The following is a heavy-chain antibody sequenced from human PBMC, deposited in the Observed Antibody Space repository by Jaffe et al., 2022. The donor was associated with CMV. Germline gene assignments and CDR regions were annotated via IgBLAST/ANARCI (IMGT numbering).Heavy chain of an antibody. D-gene: IGHD2-8*01. CDR3: VWDNVPGGAEY. J-gene: IGHJ4*02. CDR2: IFSREENT. V-gene: IGHV3-9*01. CDR1: GFNFNIHA. Sequence: EVQLVESGGDLVQPGTSLRLSCAFSGFNFNIHAMHWVRQAPGKGLEWVSGIFSREENTGYADSVKGRFSTSRDKAKNSLYLQMHGLRPEDTALYYCVWDNVPGGAEYWGQGTPVIVSS.